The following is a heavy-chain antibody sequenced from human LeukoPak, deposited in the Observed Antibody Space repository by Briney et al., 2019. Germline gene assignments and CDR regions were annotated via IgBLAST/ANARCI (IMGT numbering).Heavy chain of an antibody. CDR3: ARDDGIDSSDPTPLGY. Sequence: PGGSLRLSCAASGFTFSSYWMSWVRQAPGKGLEWVANIKQDGSEKYYVDSVKGRFTISRDNAKNSLYPQMNSLRAEDTAVYYCARDDGIDSSDPTPLGYWGQGTLVTVSS. V-gene: IGHV3-7*01. CDR2: IKQDGSEK. CDR1: GFTFSSYW. J-gene: IGHJ4*02. D-gene: IGHD3-22*01.